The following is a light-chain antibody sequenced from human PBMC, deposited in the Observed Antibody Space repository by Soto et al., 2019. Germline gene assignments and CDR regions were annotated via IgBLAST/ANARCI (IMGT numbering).Light chain of an antibody. CDR2: RNN. CDR3: AAWDDSLSGYV. Sequence: QSVLTQPPSASGTPGQRVTISCSGSNSNIGSNDVDWYQQLPGTAPKLLIYRNNQRPSGVPDQFSGSKSGTSASLAVTGLRSDGEADYYCAAWDDSLSGYVFGTGTKLTVL. CDR1: NSNIGSND. J-gene: IGLJ1*01. V-gene: IGLV1-47*01.